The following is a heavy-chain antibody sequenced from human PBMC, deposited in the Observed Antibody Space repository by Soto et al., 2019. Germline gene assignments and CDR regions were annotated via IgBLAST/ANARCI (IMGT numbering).Heavy chain of an antibody. CDR1: GGTFSSYA. CDR2: IIPMYGPA. CDR3: ARVTSMVRGVIDNWFDP. J-gene: IGHJ5*02. Sequence: QVPLVQSGDEVKKPGSSVTVSCKASGGTFSSYAIHWVRQAPGQGLEWMGGIIPMYGPAKYAQRFQGRGTITADESTTTAYMELTSLTSQDTAVYYCARVTSMVRGVIDNWFDPWGHGTLVTVSS. V-gene: IGHV1-69*01. D-gene: IGHD3-10*01.